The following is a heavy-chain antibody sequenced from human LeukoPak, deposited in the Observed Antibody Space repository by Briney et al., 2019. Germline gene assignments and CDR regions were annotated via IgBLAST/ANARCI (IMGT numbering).Heavy chain of an antibody. CDR3: ARFSSGPNAFDI. D-gene: IGHD3-22*01. V-gene: IGHV3-7*01. CDR1: GFTFSNYW. Sequence: PGGSLRLSFAASGFTFSNYWMNWVRQAPGKGLECVANIKPDGSEKYYVDSVKGRFTISRGNAKNSLFLQMNSLSAEDTAIYYCARFSSGPNAFDIWGQGTKVTVSS. CDR2: IKPDGSEK. J-gene: IGHJ3*02.